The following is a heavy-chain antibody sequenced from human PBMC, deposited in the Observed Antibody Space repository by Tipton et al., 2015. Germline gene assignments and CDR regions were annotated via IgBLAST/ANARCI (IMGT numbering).Heavy chain of an antibody. CDR1: AYSISTDYY. D-gene: IGHD3-9*01. Sequence: TLSLTCAVSAYSISTDYYWGWIRQPPGKGLEWIGTISNSGSTYYNPSLKSRVTMSRDTSKNQFSLKLTSVTAADTAVYYCACQDYDSLTRDDQTVDYWGQGTLFTVSS. CDR3: ACQDYDSLTRDDQTVDY. CDR2: ISNSGST. V-gene: IGHV4-38-2*01. J-gene: IGHJ4*02.